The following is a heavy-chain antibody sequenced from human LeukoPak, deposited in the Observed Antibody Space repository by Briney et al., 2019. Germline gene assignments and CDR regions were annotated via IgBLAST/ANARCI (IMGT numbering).Heavy chain of an antibody. D-gene: IGHD4-23*01. J-gene: IGHJ4*02. V-gene: IGHV3-23*01. CDR1: GFTYSTYA. Sequence: GGSLRLSCAASGFTYSTYAMGWVRQAPGEGLRWVSSISGNGVTTYYADSVKGRFTISRDNSKNTLYLQMNSLRAEDTALYYCAKALYGGNTVWGQGTLVTVSS. CDR2: ISGNGVTT. CDR3: AKALYGGNTV.